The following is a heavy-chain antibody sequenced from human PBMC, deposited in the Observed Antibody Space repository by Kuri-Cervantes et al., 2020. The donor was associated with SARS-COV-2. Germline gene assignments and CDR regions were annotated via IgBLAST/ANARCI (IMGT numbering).Heavy chain of an antibody. J-gene: IGHJ5*02. CDR3: ARGRAQITIFGVSSMDWFDP. CDR2: IYESGDT. CDR1: GASISSSTYY. V-gene: IGHV4-39*07. D-gene: IGHD3-3*01. Sequence: SETLSLTCTVSGASISSSTYYWGWIRQSPGKGLEWLGSIYESGDTYYSSSLKSRLSLSVDTSKNQFSLKLTSVTAADTAIYYCARGRAQITIFGVSSMDWFDPWGQGTLVTVSS.